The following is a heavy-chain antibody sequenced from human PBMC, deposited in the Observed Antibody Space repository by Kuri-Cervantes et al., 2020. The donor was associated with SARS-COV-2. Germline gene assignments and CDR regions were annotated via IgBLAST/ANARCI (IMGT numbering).Heavy chain of an antibody. J-gene: IGHJ4*02. Sequence: GESLKISCAASGFIFSRNAMSWVRQAPGKGLEWVSTISTSGGNTYYADSVKGRFTISRDNSKNTLYLQMNSLRAEDTAVYYCASTFLWWERRFDYWGQGTLVTVSS. CDR2: ISTSGGNT. CDR1: GFIFSRNA. CDR3: ASTFLWWERRFDY. D-gene: IGHD2-21*01. V-gene: IGHV3-23*01.